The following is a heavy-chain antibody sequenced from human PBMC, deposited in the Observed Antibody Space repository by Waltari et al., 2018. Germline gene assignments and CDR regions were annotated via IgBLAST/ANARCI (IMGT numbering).Heavy chain of an antibody. CDR2: IDWDDDK. V-gene: IGHV2-70*04. D-gene: IGHD6-6*01. CDR3: ARSYSSSSGADY. Sequence: QVTLKESGPALVKPTQTLTLTCTFSGFSLSTSGMPVSWIRQPPGKALEWLARIDWDDDKFYSTSLKTRLTISKDTSKNQVVLTMTNMDPVDTATYYCARSYSSSSGADYWGQGTLVTVSS. CDR1: GFSLSTSGMP. J-gene: IGHJ4*02.